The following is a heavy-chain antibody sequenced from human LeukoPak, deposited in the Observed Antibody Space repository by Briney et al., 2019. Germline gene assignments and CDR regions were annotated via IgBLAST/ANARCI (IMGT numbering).Heavy chain of an antibody. Sequence: ASVKVSCEASGYTFTSYGISWVRQAPGQGLEWMGWISAYNGNTNYAQKLQGRVTMTTDTSTSTAYMELRSLRSDDTAVYYCARERYYDSSGYYGRDFDYWGQGTLVTVSS. J-gene: IGHJ4*02. CDR2: ISAYNGNT. CDR1: GYTFTSYG. CDR3: ARERYYDSSGYYGRDFDY. V-gene: IGHV1-18*01. D-gene: IGHD3-22*01.